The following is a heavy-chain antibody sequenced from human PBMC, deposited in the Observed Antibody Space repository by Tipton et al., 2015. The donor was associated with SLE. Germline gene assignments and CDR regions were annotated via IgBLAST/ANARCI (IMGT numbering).Heavy chain of an antibody. V-gene: IGHV3-23*01. CDR1: GFTFSSYA. Sequence: GSLRLSCAASGFTFSSYAMSWVRQVPGKGLEWVSAIRGSGSGTYYADSVKGRFTISRDDSKNTLYLQMSSLRAEDTAIYYCGKGLNFDLWSGFGMDVWGQGTTVTVS. CDR2: IRGSGSGT. D-gene: IGHD3-3*01. CDR3: GKGLNFDLWSGFGMDV. J-gene: IGHJ6*02.